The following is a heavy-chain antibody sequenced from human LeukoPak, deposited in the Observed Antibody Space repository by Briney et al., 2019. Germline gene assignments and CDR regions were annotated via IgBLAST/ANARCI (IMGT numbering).Heavy chain of an antibody. J-gene: IGHJ4*02. CDR1: GGSFRGYY. V-gene: IGHV4-34*01. CDR2: INHSGST. CDR3: ARGLKWDYVETRLWNY. D-gene: IGHD1-26*01. Sequence: SETLSLTCAVYGGSFRGYYWSWIRQPPGKGLEWIGEINHSGSTNYNPSLKSRVIISVDTSKNQFSLEVSSVTAADTAVYYCARGLKWDYVETRLWNYWGQGNLVTVSS.